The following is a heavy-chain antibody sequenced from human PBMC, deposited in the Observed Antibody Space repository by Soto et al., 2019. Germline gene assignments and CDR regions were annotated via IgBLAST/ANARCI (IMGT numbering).Heavy chain of an antibody. D-gene: IGHD3-22*01. J-gene: IGHJ4*02. V-gene: IGHV1-3*01. Sequence: ASVKVSCKASGNIFTSFAMHWVRQAPGQRLEWMGWINAANGNTKYSQNFQDRVTFTRGTSASTAYMELSSLTSEDTAVYYCARGYFPLKYDHDSSDYYPYWGQGTLVTVSS. CDR3: ARGYFPLKYDHDSSDYYPY. CDR2: INAANGNT. CDR1: GNIFTSFA.